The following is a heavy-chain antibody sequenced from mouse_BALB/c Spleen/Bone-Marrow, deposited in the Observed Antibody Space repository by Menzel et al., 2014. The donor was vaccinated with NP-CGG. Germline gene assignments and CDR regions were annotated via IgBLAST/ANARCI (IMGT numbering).Heavy chain of an antibody. V-gene: IGHV1-85*01. CDR3: ARRVNYDYDGGAWFAY. D-gene: IGHD2-4*01. Sequence: VQLQQSGAELVKPGASVKLSCKASGYTFTSYDINWVRQRPEQGLEWIGWIFPGDGSTKYNEKFKGKATLTTDKSSSTAYMQLSRLTSEDSAVYFCARRVNYDYDGGAWFAYWGQGTLVTVSA. CDR1: GYTFTSYD. CDR2: IFPGDGST. J-gene: IGHJ3*01.